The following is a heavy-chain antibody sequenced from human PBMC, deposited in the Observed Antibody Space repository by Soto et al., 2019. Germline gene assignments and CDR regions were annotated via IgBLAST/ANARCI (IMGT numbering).Heavy chain of an antibody. CDR1: GYSFTVYH. CDR2: INTDSGGT. D-gene: IGHD3-3*01. CDR3: AREIRXGYYKYWYFDL. V-gene: IGHV1-2*02. Sequence: QVQLVQSGAEVKKPGASVKVSCKASGYSFTVYHMHWVRQAPGQGLEWMGWINTDSGGTKYAQKFEGRVTMSRDTSINTAYMELSNLISDDTAVYYCAREIRXGYYKYWYFDLWGRGTLITVSS. J-gene: IGHJ2*01.